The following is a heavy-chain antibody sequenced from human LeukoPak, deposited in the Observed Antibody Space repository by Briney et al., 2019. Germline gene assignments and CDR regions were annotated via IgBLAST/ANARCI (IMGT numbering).Heavy chain of an antibody. J-gene: IGHJ4*02. V-gene: IGHV1-46*01. CDR3: ARDQEGFDY. Sequence: GASVKVSCKASGYTFTNNYIHWVRQAPGQGLEWMGMIYPRDGSTSYAQKFQGRVTVPRDTSTSTVHMELSGLRSGDTAVYYCARDQEGFDYWGQGTLVTVSS. CDR1: GYTFTNNY. CDR2: IYPRDGST.